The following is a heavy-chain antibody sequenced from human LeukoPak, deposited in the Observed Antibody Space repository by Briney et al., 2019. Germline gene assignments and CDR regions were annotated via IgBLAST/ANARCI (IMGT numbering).Heavy chain of an antibody. D-gene: IGHD3-16*02. J-gene: IGHJ6*03. CDR3: AKDSIVYYYYYMDV. CDR2: IRYDGSNK. CDR1: GFPFSSYG. V-gene: IGHV3-30*02. Sequence: AGGPLRLSCAASGFPFSSYGMHWVPRAPGRGLEGVAFIRYDGSNKYYADSVKGRFTISRDKSKNTLYLQMNSLRPEDTAVYYCAKDSIVYYYYYMDVWGKGTTVTVSS.